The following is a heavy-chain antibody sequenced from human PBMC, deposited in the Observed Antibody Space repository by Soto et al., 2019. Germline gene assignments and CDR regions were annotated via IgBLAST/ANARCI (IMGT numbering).Heavy chain of an antibody. CDR3: ARSTKQLVFDY. CDR1: GFTVSSNY. Sequence: PGGSLRLSCAASGFTVSSNYMSWVRQAPGKGLEWVSVIYSGGSTYYADSVKGRFTISRHNSKNTLYLQMNSLRAEDTAVYYCARSTKQLVFDYWGQGTLVTAPQ. V-gene: IGHV3-53*04. J-gene: IGHJ4*02. D-gene: IGHD6-13*01. CDR2: IYSGGST.